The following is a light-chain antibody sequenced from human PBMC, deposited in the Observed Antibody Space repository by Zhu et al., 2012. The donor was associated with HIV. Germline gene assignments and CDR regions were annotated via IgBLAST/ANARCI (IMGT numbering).Light chain of an antibody. J-gene: IGKJ5*01. CDR3: QQLYSHPLT. Sequence: DIQMTQSPSSLSVSVGDRVTITCRASQSIGQYLHWYQQKSGKAPKLLIYGTSSLQGGVPSRFSGSGSGTQFTLTVSSLQPEDFATYYCQQLYSHPLTFGQGTRLEIK. CDR1: QSIGQY. V-gene: IGKV1-17*01. CDR2: GTS.